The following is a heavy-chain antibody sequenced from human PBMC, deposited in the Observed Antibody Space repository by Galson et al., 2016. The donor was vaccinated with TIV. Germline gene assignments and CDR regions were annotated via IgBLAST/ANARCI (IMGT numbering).Heavy chain of an antibody. CDR1: GDSISRGVYY. D-gene: IGHD4-17*01. Sequence: LSLTCTVSGDSISRGVYYWSWIRQHPGQGLEWIGYSYYRGNTYYNPSLKSRVNISIDTSKNQFSLTLSSVTAADTAVYYCARDRPDYDDRYSFDYWGQGTLVTVSS. CDR3: ARDRPDYDDRYSFDY. CDR2: SYYRGNT. J-gene: IGHJ4*02. V-gene: IGHV4-31*03.